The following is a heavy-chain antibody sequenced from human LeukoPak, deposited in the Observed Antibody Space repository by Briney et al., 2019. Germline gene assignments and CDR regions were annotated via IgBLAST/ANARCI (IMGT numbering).Heavy chain of an antibody. D-gene: IGHD1-26*01. Sequence: GGSLRLSCAASGFTFSGFWMSWVRQAPGKGLEWVANINQDGSEKYYVDSVKGRFIISRDNAKSSLYLQMNSLRAEDTAVYYCARDQVGPEDWGQGTLVTVSS. CDR1: GFTFSGFW. CDR2: INQDGSEK. CDR3: ARDQVGPED. J-gene: IGHJ4*02. V-gene: IGHV3-7*01.